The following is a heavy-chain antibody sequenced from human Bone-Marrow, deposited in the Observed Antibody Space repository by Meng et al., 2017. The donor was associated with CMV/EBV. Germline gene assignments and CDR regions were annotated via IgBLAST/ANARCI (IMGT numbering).Heavy chain of an antibody. CDR3: ARGRENLPDCSSTSCYRVGYYGMDV. CDR1: GGSISSYY. Sequence: SETLSLTCTVSGGSISSYYWSWIRQPPGKGLEWIGEINHSGSTNYNPSLKSRVTISVDTSKNQFSLKLSSVTAADTAVYYCARGRENLPDCSSTSCYRVGYYGMDVWGQGTTVTVSS. J-gene: IGHJ6*02. V-gene: IGHV4-34*01. CDR2: INHSGST. D-gene: IGHD2-2*02.